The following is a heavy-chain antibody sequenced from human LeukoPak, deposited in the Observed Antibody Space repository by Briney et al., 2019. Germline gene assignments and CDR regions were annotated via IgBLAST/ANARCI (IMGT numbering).Heavy chain of an antibody. CDR3: AGGARRQQPFDY. V-gene: IGHV3-66*01. CDR1: EFTVSSNY. D-gene: IGHD6-13*01. CDR2: IYSGGST. Sequence: PGGSLRLSCAASEFTVSSNYMNWVRQAPGKGLEWVSVIYSGGSTYYADSVKGRLTISRDNSKNTLYLQINSLRAEDTAVYYCAGGARRQQPFDYWGQGTLVTVSS. J-gene: IGHJ4*02.